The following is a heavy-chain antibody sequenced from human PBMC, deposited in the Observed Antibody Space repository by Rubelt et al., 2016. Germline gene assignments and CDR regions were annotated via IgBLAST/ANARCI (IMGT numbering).Heavy chain of an antibody. CDR3: ARIFVGPRSAFDY. V-gene: IGHV2-70*15. CDR1: GFSLTTSGMC. CDR2: LDWDGDK. Sequence: QVTLRESGPALVKPTQTLTLTCTFSGFSLTTSGMCVSWIRQPPGQALEWLARLDWDGDKYYSTSLKTRPTIPKETAKNQVVLTMTNMDPVDQATYYWARIFVGPRSAFDYWGQGTLVSVSS. J-gene: IGHJ4*02. D-gene: IGHD1-26*01.